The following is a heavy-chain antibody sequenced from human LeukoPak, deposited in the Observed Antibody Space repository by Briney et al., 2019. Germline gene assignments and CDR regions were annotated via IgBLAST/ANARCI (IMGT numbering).Heavy chain of an antibody. CDR2: INHDGSGQ. CDR1: GFTFDYYW. CDR3: ARVSIAARYFDY. J-gene: IGHJ4*02. V-gene: IGHV3-7*01. D-gene: IGHD6-6*01. Sequence: GGSLRLSCAASGFTFDYYWMTWVRQAPGKGLEWVANINHDGSGQYYVDSVKGRFTIARDNAKDSLYLQMNSLRAEDTAVYYCARVSIAARYFDYWGQGTLVTVSS.